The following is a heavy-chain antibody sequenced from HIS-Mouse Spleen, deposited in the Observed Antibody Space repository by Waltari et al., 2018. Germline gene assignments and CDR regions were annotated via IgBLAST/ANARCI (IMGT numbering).Heavy chain of an antibody. J-gene: IGHJ3*02. CDR2: INTNRRGT. CDR1: GYTFTGYY. V-gene: IGHV1-2*02. D-gene: IGHD7-27*01. Sequence: QVQLVQSGAEVKKPGASVKVSCKASGYTFTGYYMHWVRQAPGQGLEWMGWINTNRRGTTYAKKLQGRVTMTRDTSISTAYMELSRLRSDDTAVYYCARARGTGERVAFDIWGQGTMVTVSS. CDR3: ARARGTGERVAFDI.